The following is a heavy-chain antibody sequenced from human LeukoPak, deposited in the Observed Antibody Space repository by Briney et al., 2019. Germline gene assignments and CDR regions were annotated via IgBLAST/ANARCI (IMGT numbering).Heavy chain of an antibody. J-gene: IGHJ3*02. CDR2: IYYSGST. D-gene: IGHD3-10*01. CDR1: GGSISSSSDY. CDR3: ASRSGSFSDALDI. Sequence: PSETLSLTCTVSGGSISSSSDYWGWIRQPPGKGLEWIGSIYYSGSTYYNPSLKSRVTISVDTSKNQFSLKLSSVTAADTAVYYCASRSGSFSDALDIWGQGTLVTVSS. V-gene: IGHV4-39*01.